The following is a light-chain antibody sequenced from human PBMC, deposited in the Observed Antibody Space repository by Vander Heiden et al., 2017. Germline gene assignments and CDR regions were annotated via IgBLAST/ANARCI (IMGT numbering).Light chain of an antibody. CDR2: KDS. V-gene: IGLV3-25*03. Sequence: SYELTQPPSVSVSPGQTARIPCSGDALPNQYSYWYQQKPGQAPVLMIYKDSERPSGIPERFPGSRSGTTATLTISGVQAEDEADYYCQSADSSVTYVFGSGTKVTV. CDR1: ALPNQY. CDR3: QSADSSVTYV. J-gene: IGLJ1*01.